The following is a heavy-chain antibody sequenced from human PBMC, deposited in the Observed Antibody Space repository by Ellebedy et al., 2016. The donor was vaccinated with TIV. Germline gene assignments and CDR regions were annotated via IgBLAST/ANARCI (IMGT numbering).Heavy chain of an antibody. J-gene: IGHJ4*02. CDR2: IYYSGST. Sequence: MPSETLSLTCTVSGGSISSYYWSWIRQPPGKGLEWIGYIYYSGSTNYNPSLKSRVTISVDTSQNQFSLKLSSVTAADTAVYYCAIDLFGGDYAYFDYWGQGTLVTVSS. D-gene: IGHD4-17*01. CDR1: GGSISSYY. V-gene: IGHV4-59*01. CDR3: AIDLFGGDYAYFDY.